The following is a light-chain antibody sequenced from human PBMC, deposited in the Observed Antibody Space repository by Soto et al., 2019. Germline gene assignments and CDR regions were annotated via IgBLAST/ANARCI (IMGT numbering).Light chain of an antibody. CDR1: QSISSN. V-gene: IGKV3-15*01. Sequence: EIVMTQPPATPSVSPGGRATLPCSASQSISSNLAWYQQKPGQAPRLLMFRTSSRATGFPARFSGSGSETEFTLTIRSLQSEDFAVYFCQQYNNWPSFGQGTRLENK. J-gene: IGKJ5*01. CDR2: RTS. CDR3: QQYNNWPS.